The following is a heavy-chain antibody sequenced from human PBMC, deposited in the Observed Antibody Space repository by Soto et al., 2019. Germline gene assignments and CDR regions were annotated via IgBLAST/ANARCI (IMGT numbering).Heavy chain of an antibody. V-gene: IGHV3-15*01. CDR3: TTDSGPTTYDYIWGSYLSAFDI. CDR1: GFTFSNAW. CDR2: IKSKTDGGTT. Sequence: EVQLVESGGGLVKPGGSLRLSCAASGFTFSNAWMSWVRQAPGKGLEWVGRIKSKTDGGTTDYAAPVKGRFTISRDDSKNTLYLQMNSLKTEDTAVYYCTTDSGPTTYDYIWGSYLSAFDIWGQGTMVTVSS. J-gene: IGHJ3*02. D-gene: IGHD3-16*02.